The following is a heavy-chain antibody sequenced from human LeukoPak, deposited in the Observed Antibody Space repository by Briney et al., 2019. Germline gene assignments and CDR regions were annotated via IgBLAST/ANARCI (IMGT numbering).Heavy chain of an antibody. J-gene: IGHJ2*01. V-gene: IGHV3-66*01. CDR3: AKAAGYWYFDL. Sequence: ASVKVSCKASGYTFTSYAMHWVRQAPGKGLEWVSVIYSGGSTYYADSVKGRFTISRDNSKNTLYLQMNSLRAEDTAVYFCAKAAGYWYFDLWGQGTLVTVSS. CDR1: GYTFTSYA. CDR2: IYSGGST.